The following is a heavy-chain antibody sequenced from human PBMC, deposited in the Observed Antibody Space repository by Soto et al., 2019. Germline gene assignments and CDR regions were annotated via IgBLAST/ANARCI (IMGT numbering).Heavy chain of an antibody. CDR2: MFYSGLT. CDR1: GYSVTSSDYY. Sequence: SETLSLTCSVSGYSVTSSDYYWAWIRQPPGKGLEWIGSMFYSGLTYHNPSLKSRVTLSVDTSKNQFSVRLNSVTAADTAVYYCAPLSVSLSGPYGIHVWGQGTTVTVSS. CDR3: APLSVSLSGPYGIHV. V-gene: IGHV4-39*01. J-gene: IGHJ6*02. D-gene: IGHD2-15*01.